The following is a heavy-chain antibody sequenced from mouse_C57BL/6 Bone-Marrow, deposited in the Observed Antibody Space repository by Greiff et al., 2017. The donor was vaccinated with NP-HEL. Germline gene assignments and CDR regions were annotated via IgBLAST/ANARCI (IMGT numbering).Heavy chain of an antibody. J-gene: IGHJ2*01. CDR1: GFTFSDYY. Sequence: EVHLVESEGGLVQPGSSMKLSCTASGFTFSDYYMAWVRQVPEKGLEWVANINYDGSSTYYLDSLKSRFIISRDNAKNILYLQMSSLKSEDTATYYCARDKTGTWYFDYWGQGTTLTVSS. D-gene: IGHD4-1*01. CDR3: ARDKTGTWYFDY. V-gene: IGHV5-16*01. CDR2: INYDGSST.